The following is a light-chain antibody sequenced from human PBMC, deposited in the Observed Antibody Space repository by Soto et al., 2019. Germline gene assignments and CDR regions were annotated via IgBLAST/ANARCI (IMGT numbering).Light chain of an antibody. CDR2: AAS. J-gene: IGKJ1*01. Sequence: DIQMTQSPSSLSASVGDRVTITCRASQGINNYLAWYQQKPGKVPKLLIYAASTLQSGVPSRFSGSGSGTDFTLTISSLQPEDVATYFWHNYNSALRTFGQGTKVEIK. CDR1: QGINNY. V-gene: IGKV1-27*01. CDR3: HNYNSALRT.